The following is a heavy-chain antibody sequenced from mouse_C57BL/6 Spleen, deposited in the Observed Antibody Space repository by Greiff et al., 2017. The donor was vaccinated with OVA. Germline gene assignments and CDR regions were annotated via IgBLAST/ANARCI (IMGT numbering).Heavy chain of an antibody. Sequence: VQLQQSGAELVRPGASVTLSCKASGYTFTDYEMNWVKQRPVNGLEWIGAIDPETGGTAYNQKFKGQAILTADKSSSTAYMEHRSLTSEDSAVYYCTRGDYEGYFDVWGTGTTVTVSS. CDR1: GYTFTDYE. CDR2: IDPETGGT. CDR3: TRGDYEGYFDV. J-gene: IGHJ1*03. D-gene: IGHD2-4*01. V-gene: IGHV1-15*01.